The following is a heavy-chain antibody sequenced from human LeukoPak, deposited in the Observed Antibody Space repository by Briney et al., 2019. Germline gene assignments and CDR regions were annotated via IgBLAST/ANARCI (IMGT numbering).Heavy chain of an antibody. Sequence: GASVKVSCKSSGYTFTSYARNWVRQAPGQGLEWMGWINTNTGNPTYAQGFTGRFVFSLDTSVSTAYLQISSLKAEDTAVYYCASPGVSWSGSYQGAPVYWGQGTLVTVSS. CDR3: ASPGVSWSGSYQGAPVY. D-gene: IGHD3-3*01. J-gene: IGHJ4*02. V-gene: IGHV7-4-1*02. CDR2: INTNTGNP. CDR1: GYTFTSYA.